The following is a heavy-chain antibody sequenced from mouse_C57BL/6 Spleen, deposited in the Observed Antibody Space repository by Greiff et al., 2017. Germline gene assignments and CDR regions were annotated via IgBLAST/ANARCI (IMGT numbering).Heavy chain of an antibody. V-gene: IGHV5-9*01. CDR3: ARHADYYGSSYDWYFDG. CDR1: GFTFSSYT. J-gene: IGHJ1*03. D-gene: IGHD1-1*01. Sequence: EVMLVESGGGLVKPGGSLKLSCAASGFTFSSYTMSWVRQTPGKGLEWVVTISGGGGNTYYPDSVKGRFTISIDNAKNTLYLQMSSLRSEDTALYYCARHADYYGSSYDWYFDGWGTGTTVTVSS. CDR2: ISGGGGNT.